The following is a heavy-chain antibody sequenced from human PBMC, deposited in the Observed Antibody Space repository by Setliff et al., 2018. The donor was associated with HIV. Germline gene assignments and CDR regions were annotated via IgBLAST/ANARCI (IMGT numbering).Heavy chain of an antibody. CDR3: SKDWPRGWNWFDP. D-gene: IGHD6-19*01. Sequence: SCKASGYSFSTSAMTWVRQAPGKGLEWVSSISGSGGETYYADSVKGRFTISRDNSKNTLYLQISSLRGEDTAVYYCSKDWPRGWNWFDPWGQGTLVTVSS. CDR1: GYSFSTSA. V-gene: IGHV3-23*01. CDR2: ISGSGGET. J-gene: IGHJ5*02.